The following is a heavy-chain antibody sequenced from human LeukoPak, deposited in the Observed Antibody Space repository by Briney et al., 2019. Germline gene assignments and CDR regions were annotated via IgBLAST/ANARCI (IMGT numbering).Heavy chain of an antibody. CDR3: ARDGPLGQSCSDY. CDR2: ISSSSSYI. Sequence: GGSLRLSCAASGFTFSSYSMNWVRQAPGKGLEWVSSISSSSSYIYYADSVKGRFTISRDNAKNSLSLQMNSLTAEDTAVYFCARDGPLGQSCSDYWGQGTLVTVSS. V-gene: IGHV3-21*01. J-gene: IGHJ4*02. D-gene: IGHD2-15*01. CDR1: GFTFSSYS.